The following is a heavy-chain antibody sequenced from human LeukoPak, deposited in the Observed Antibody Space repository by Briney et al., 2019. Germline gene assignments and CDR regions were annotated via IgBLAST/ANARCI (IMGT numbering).Heavy chain of an antibody. D-gene: IGHD3-3*01. CDR2: INPNSGGT. V-gene: IGHV1-2*02. CDR3: AILEWLSHGPDAFDI. CDR1: GYTFTGYY. Sequence: ASVKVSCKASGYTFTGYYMHWVRQAPGQRVEWMVGINPNSGGTNYAQKFQGRVTMTRDTSISTAYMELSRLRSDDTAVYYCAILEWLSHGPDAFDIWGQGTMVTVSS. J-gene: IGHJ3*02.